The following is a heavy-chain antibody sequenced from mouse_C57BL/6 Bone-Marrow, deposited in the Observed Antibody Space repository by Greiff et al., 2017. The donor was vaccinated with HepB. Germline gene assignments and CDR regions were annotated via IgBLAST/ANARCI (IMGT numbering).Heavy chain of an antibody. J-gene: IGHJ3*01. CDR2: IDPANGNT. CDR1: GFNIKNTY. CDR3: ARVYYDHWGFAY. V-gene: IGHV14-3*01. D-gene: IGHD2-4*01. Sequence: EVMLVESVAELVRPGASVKLSCTASGFNIKNTYMHWVKQRPEQGLEWIGRIDPANGNTKYAPKFQGKATITADTSSNTAYLQLSSLTSEDTAIYYCARVYYDHWGFAYWGQGTLVTVSA.